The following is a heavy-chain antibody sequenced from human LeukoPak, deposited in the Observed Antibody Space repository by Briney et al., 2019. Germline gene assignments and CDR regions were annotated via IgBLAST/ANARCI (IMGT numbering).Heavy chain of an antibody. V-gene: IGHV3-9*01. CDR3: TKGRYARTFDC. J-gene: IGHJ4*02. CDR1: GFTFDDYA. CDR2: ISWNSATI. Sequence: LAGGSLRLSCAASGFTFDDYAMHWVRQAPGKGLEWVSGISWNSATIAYADSVKGRFTISRDNAKNSLYLQMNSLRAEDTALYYCTKGRYARTFDCWGQRTLVTVSS. D-gene: IGHD3-16*02.